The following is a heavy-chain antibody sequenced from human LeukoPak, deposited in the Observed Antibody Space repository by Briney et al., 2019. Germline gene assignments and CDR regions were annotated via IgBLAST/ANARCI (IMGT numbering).Heavy chain of an antibody. V-gene: IGHV3-48*02. CDR2: ISRSSDTI. D-gene: IGHD2-8*01. CDR1: GFTFTNAW. Sequence: PGGSLRLSCAASGFTFTNAWMSWVRQAPGKGLEWVSYISRSSDTIYYADSVKGRFTISRDNAKNSLYLQMNSLRDEDTAVYYCARGNHNDGYWGQGTLVTVSS. CDR3: ARGNHNDGY. J-gene: IGHJ4*02.